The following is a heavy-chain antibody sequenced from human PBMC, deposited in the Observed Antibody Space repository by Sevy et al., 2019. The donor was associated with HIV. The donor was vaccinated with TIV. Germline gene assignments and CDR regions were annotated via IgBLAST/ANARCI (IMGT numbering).Heavy chain of an antibody. CDR1: GFTFSNYW. CDR2: ISSSSSTI. Sequence: GGSLRLSCEVSGFTFSNYWMTWVRQAPGKGLEWVSYISSSSSTIYYADSVKGRFTISRDNAKNSLYLQMNSLRDEDTAVYYCARTRYSGYDWPLDYWGQGTLVTVSS. J-gene: IGHJ4*02. CDR3: ARTRYSGYDWPLDY. V-gene: IGHV3-48*02. D-gene: IGHD5-12*01.